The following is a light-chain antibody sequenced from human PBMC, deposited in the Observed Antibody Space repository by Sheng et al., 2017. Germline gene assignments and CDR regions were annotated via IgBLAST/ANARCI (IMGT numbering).Light chain of an antibody. CDR3: QQRSNWPLT. Sequence: ETVMTQSPATLSVSPGERATLSCRASQSVRGALAWYQQKPGQAPRLLFYGASTRATGIPARFSGSGSGTEFTLTISSLQSEDFAVYFCQQRSNWPLTFGGGTKVEIK. CDR1: QSVRGA. CDR2: GAS. J-gene: IGKJ4*01. V-gene: IGKV3-15*01.